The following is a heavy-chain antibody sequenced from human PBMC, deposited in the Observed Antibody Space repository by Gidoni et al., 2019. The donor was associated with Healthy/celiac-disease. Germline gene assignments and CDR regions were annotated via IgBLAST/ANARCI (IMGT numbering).Heavy chain of an antibody. CDR1: GFTFSSYA. D-gene: IGHD3-22*01. CDR2: ISGSGGST. Sequence: EVQLLESGGGLVQPGGPLRLSCAASGFTFSSYAMSWVRQAPGQGLEWVSAISGSGGSTYYADSVKGRFTISRDNSKNTLYLQMNSRRAEDTAVYYCAMPPYYDNKGWGQGTLVTVSS. J-gene: IGHJ4*01. CDR3: AMPPYYDNKG. V-gene: IGHV3-23*01.